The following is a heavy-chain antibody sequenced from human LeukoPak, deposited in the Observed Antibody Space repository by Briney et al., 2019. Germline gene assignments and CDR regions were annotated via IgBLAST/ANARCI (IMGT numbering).Heavy chain of an antibody. J-gene: IGHJ4*02. CDR1: GFTISNYW. CDR3: ATLLPGV. CDR2: INSDGSIT. V-gene: IGHV3-74*01. Sequence: PPGGSLRLSCVASGFTISNYWMHWVRQAPGKGLVWVSRINSDGSITSYADSVKGLFTISRDDAKNTMYPQMNSLRDEDTAVYYCATLLPGVWGQGTLVTVSS. D-gene: IGHD1-26*01.